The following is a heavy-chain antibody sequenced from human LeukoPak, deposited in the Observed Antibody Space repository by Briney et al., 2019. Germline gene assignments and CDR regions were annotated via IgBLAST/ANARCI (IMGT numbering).Heavy chain of an antibody. CDR2: INHNGST. CDR3: ARGQRRLTYYYYGMDV. D-gene: IGHD2-2*01. Sequence: PSETLSLTCAVYGGSFSGYYWSWIRQPPGKELEWIGEINHNGSTNYNPSLKSRVTISVDTSKNQFSLRLSSVTAADTAVYYCARGQRRLTYYYYGMDVWGQGTTVTVSS. CDR1: GGSFSGYY. J-gene: IGHJ6*02. V-gene: IGHV4-34*01.